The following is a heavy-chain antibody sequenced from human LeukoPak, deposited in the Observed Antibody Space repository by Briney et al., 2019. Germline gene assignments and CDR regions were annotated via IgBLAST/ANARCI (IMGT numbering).Heavy chain of an antibody. V-gene: IGHV3-74*01. Sequence: GGSLRLSCAASGFTFSTYWMHWVRQAPGKGLVWVSRINSHGSSTTYADSVKGRFTISRDNAKNTLYLQMSSLRAEDTAVYYCARGRLGYCSGGSCYSDDAFDIWGQGTMVTVSS. J-gene: IGHJ3*02. CDR2: INSHGSST. CDR1: GFTFSTYW. CDR3: ARGRLGYCSGGSCYSDDAFDI. D-gene: IGHD2-15*01.